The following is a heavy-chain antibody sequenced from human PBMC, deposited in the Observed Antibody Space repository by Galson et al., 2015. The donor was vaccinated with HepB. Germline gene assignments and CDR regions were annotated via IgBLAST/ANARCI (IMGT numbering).Heavy chain of an antibody. CDR1: GFTFSDSA. CDR2: IRSKPTNYAT. Sequence: SLRLSCAASGFTFSDSAIHWVRQASGKGPEWVGRIRSKPTNYATSYVPSLKGRFTISRDDSKNMAYLHSKSLKPEDTAVYYCTSLGDFSGYSSRWGQGTLVTVSA. D-gene: IGHD6-19*01. CDR3: TSLGDFSGYSSR. V-gene: IGHV3-73*01. J-gene: IGHJ4*02.